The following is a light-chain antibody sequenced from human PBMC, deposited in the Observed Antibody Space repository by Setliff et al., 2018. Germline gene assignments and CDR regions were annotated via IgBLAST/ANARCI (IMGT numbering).Light chain of an antibody. CDR2: DVS. Sequence: QSALTQPASVSGSPGQSITISCTGNTSDIGAYNYVAWYQQHPGKAPKLMIYDVSVRPSGVSSRFTGSKSGNTASLTISGLQAEDEADYYCSSYSSRTTLDVFGTGTKVTVL. V-gene: IGLV2-14*03. CDR1: TSDIGAYNY. J-gene: IGLJ1*01. CDR3: SSYSSRTTLDV.